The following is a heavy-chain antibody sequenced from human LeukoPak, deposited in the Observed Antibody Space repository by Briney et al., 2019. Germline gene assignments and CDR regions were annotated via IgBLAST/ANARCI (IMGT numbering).Heavy chain of an antibody. V-gene: IGHV3-21*04. CDR2: ISSSSDYI. Sequence: KPGGSLRLSCAASGFTFNNYNMNWVRQAPGKGLEWVSSISSSSDYIYYADSVKGRFTISRDNAKNSLYLQMNSLRAEDTAVYYCARDTMVRGVNHYGMDVWGQGTTVTVSS. CDR1: GFTFNNYN. CDR3: ARDTMVRGVNHYGMDV. J-gene: IGHJ6*02. D-gene: IGHD3-10*01.